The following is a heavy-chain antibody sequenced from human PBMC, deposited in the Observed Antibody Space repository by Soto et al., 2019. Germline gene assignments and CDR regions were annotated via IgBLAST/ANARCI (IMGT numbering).Heavy chain of an antibody. D-gene: IGHD2-15*01. CDR1: GFTFSSYA. CDR2: ISYDGSNK. V-gene: IGHV3-30-3*01. Sequence: QVQLVESGGGVVQPGRSLRLSCAASGFTFSSYAMHWVRQAPGKGLEWVAVISYDGSNKYYADSVKGRFTISRDNSKNTLYLQMNSLRAEDTAVYYCARDRGCSGGSCYSSYYGMDVW. CDR3: ARDRGCSGGSCYSSYYGMDV. J-gene: IGHJ6*01.